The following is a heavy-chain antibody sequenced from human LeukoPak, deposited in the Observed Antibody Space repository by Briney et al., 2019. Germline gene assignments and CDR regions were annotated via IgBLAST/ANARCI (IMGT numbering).Heavy chain of an antibody. CDR3: ARVGPSGKGIVVSNLRSTLGYFDY. CDR2: IDPHSGGT. Sequence: ASVKVSCKTSGYSFIDYYIHWMRQGPGQGLERVGRIDPHSGGTHNAQKFQVRVTMTRDTSISTVYMELSGLRSDDTAVYYCARVGPSGKGIVVSNLRSTLGYFDYWGQGTLVTVSS. J-gene: IGHJ4*02. D-gene: IGHD2-21*01. CDR1: GYSFIDYY. V-gene: IGHV1-2*02.